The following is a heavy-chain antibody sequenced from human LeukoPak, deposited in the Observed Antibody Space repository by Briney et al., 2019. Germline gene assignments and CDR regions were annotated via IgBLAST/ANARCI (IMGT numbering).Heavy chain of an antibody. D-gene: IGHD4-17*01. Sequence: ASVKVSCKASGGTFSSYAISWVRQAPGQGVEWMGGIIPIFGKANYAQKLQGRVTITADESTSTAYMELSSLRSEDTAVYYCARDNPDKTTANWFDPWGQGTLVTVSS. J-gene: IGHJ5*02. CDR1: GGTFSSYA. CDR3: ARDNPDKTTANWFDP. V-gene: IGHV1-69*01. CDR2: IIPIFGKA.